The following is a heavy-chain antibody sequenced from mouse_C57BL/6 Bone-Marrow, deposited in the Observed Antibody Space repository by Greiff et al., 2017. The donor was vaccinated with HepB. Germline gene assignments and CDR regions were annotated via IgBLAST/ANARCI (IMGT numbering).Heavy chain of an antibody. Sequence: VQLKESGPGLVKPSQSLSLTCSVTGYSITSGYYWNWIRQFPGNKLEWMGYISYDGSNNYNPSLKNRISITRETSKNQFFLKLNSVTTEDTATYYCARGGDYDGAWFAYWGQGTLVTVSA. D-gene: IGHD2-4*01. CDR2: ISYDGSN. J-gene: IGHJ3*01. CDR3: ARGGDYDGAWFAY. CDR1: GYSITSGYY. V-gene: IGHV3-6*01.